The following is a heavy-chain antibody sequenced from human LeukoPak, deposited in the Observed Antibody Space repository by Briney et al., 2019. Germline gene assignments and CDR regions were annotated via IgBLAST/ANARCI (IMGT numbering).Heavy chain of an antibody. CDR1: GYTFTGYY. Sequence: ASVKVSCKASGYTFTGYYMHWVRQAPGQGLEWMGRINPNSGGTNYAQKFQGRVTMTRDTSISTAYMELSRLRSDDTAVYYCARDPRGDYDFWSRAERCYYYYYMDVWGKGTTVTVSS. CDR2: INPNSGGT. D-gene: IGHD3-3*01. CDR3: ARDPRGDYDFWSRAERCYYYYYMDV. J-gene: IGHJ6*03. V-gene: IGHV1-2*06.